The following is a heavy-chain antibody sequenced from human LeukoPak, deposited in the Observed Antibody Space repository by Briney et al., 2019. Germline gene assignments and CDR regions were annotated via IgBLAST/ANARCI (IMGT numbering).Heavy chain of an antibody. CDR1: GYTFTDYY. J-gene: IGHJ6*03. CDR3: ARDPPPSITMVRGSYYYYYYMDV. V-gene: IGHV1-2*02. Sequence: GASVKVSCKASGYTFTDYYMHWVRQAPGQGLEWMGWINPNSGGTNYAQKLQGRVTMTTDTSTSTAYMELRSLRSDDTAVYYCARDPPPSITMVRGSYYYYYYMDVWGKGTTVTISS. CDR2: INPNSGGT. D-gene: IGHD3-10*01.